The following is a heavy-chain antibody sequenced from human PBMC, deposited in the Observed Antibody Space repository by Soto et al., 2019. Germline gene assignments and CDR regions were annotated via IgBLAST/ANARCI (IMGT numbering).Heavy chain of an antibody. CDR1: GFTFSSYA. J-gene: IGHJ4*02. CDR2: ISSDGGNK. Sequence: QVQLVESGGGVVQPGRSLRLACAPSGFTFSSYAMQWVRQAPGKGLEWVGVISSDGGNKYYADSVKGRFTISRDNSKNMLYLQMNSLRSEDTAVYFCAKGAAAAGTFDYWGQGTLVTVSS. CDR3: AKGAAAAGTFDY. D-gene: IGHD6-13*01. V-gene: IGHV3-30*18.